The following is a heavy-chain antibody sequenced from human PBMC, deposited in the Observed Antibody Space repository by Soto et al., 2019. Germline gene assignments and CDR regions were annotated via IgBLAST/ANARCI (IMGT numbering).Heavy chain of an antibody. CDR1: AGTISSYA. CDR3: ARGGCSGGSCLNRYYYYGMDV. Sequence: VSSVKVSCTASAGTISSYAISWLRQTPGQVREWMGGIIPIFGTANYAQKFQGRVTITADESTSTAYMELSSLRSEETAVYYCARGGCSGGSCLNRYYYYGMDVWGQGTTVTVSS. J-gene: IGHJ6*02. CDR2: IIPIFGTA. V-gene: IGHV1-69*13. D-gene: IGHD2-15*01.